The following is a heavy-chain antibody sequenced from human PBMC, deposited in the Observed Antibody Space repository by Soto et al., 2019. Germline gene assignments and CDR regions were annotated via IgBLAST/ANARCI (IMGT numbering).Heavy chain of an antibody. D-gene: IGHD3-22*01. CDR1: GGSISSSNW. J-gene: IGHJ4*02. V-gene: IGHV4-4*02. Sequence: QVQLQESGPGLVKPSGTLSLTCAVSGGSISSSNWWSWVRQPPGKGLGWIGEIYHSGSTNYNPSLKSRVTISVDNSKNQFSLKLSSVTAADTAVYYCARDYSSGYYPAHYFDNWGQGTLVTVSS. CDR3: ARDYSSGYYPAHYFDN. CDR2: IYHSGST.